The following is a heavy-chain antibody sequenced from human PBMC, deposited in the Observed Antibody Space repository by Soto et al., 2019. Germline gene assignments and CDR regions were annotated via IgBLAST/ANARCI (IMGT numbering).Heavy chain of an antibody. CDR2: ISAYNGNT. J-gene: IGHJ5*02. V-gene: IGHV1-18*01. CDR3: AREKALRSNWFDP. CDR1: GYTFTSYG. Sequence: GASVKVSCEASGYTFTSYGISWVRQAPGQGLEWMGWISAYNGNTNYAQKLQGRVTITTDTSTSTAYMELRSLRSDDTAVYYCAREKALRSNWFDPWGQGTLVTVSS.